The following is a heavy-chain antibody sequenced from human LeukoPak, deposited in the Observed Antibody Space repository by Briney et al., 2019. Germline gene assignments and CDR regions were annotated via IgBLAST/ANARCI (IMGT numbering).Heavy chain of an antibody. J-gene: IGHJ4*02. Sequence: GGSLRLSCAASGFTLSSYGMRWVRKAPGKGPEWVSAMSGSDAGTFYADSVMGRCSISRDSSKNTLYIQMKGLRADATAVYSRARARGVGVSFFESWGQGTLVTVSS. CDR2: MSGSDAGT. D-gene: IGHD3-10*01. CDR3: ARARGVGVSFFES. CDR1: GFTLSSYG. V-gene: IGHV3-23*01.